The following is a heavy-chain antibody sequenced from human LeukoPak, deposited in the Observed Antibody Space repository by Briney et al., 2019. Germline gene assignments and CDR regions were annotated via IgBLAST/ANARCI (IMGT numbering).Heavy chain of an antibody. D-gene: IGHD3-22*01. Sequence: ASVKVSCKASGYTFTAYYMNWMRQAPGQGPEWMGWIDPNIGVTNYAQKFQGRVTMTRDTSISTAYMELTWLTSDDTAVYYCARENMIDYWGQGTLVTVSS. CDR2: IDPNIGVT. CDR1: GYTFTAYY. V-gene: IGHV1-2*02. J-gene: IGHJ4*02. CDR3: ARENMIDY.